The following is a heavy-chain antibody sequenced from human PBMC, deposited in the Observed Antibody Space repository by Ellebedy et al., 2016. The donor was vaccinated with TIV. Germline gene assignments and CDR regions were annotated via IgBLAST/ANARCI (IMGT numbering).Heavy chain of an antibody. V-gene: IGHV1-69*13. D-gene: IGHD4-17*01. CDR3: ARGHYYDYGDYAGIMDV. J-gene: IGHJ6*02. CDR2: IIPIFGTA. CDR1: GYTFTSYG. Sequence: ASVKVSCKASGYTFTSYGISWVRQAPGQGLEWMGGIIPIFGTANYAQTFQGRVTITADESTSTAYMELSSLRSEDTAVYYCARGHYYDYGDYAGIMDVWGQGTTVTVSS.